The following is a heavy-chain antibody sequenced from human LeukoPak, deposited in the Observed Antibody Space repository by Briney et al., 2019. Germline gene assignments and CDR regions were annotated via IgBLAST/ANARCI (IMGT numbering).Heavy chain of an antibody. V-gene: IGHV3-9*01. Sequence: GGSLRLSCAASGFTFDDFALHWVRQSPGKGLEWVSGISWNSDTTAYADSVKGRFTISRDNANDSLYLLMNNLTIEDTAFYYCAKAPHYYTSATYWDYFENWGQGSLVTVFS. CDR2: ISWNSDTT. D-gene: IGHD3-10*01. J-gene: IGHJ4*02. CDR3: AKAPHYYTSATYWDYFEN. CDR1: GFTFDDFA.